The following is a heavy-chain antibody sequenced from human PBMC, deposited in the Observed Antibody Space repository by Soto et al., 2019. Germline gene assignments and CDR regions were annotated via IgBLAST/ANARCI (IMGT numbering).Heavy chain of an antibody. Sequence: GGSLRLSCAASGFTFSSYSMNWVRQAPGKGMEWVSYISSSCTTKYYADSVKGRFTISRDNAKNSLYLQMNSLRAEDTAVYYCARDGCSGSNCLNWFDPWGQGP. CDR3: ARDGCSGSNCLNWFDP. D-gene: IGHD2-15*01. CDR2: ISSSCTTK. CDR1: GFTFSSYS. J-gene: IGHJ5*02. V-gene: IGHV3-48*01.